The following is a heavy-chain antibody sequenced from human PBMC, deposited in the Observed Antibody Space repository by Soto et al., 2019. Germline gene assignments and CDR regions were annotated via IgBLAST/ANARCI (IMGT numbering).Heavy chain of an antibody. CDR3: ARRTTVVTGDYYYYYGMDV. CDR1: GGSVSSGSYY. D-gene: IGHD4-17*01. Sequence: QVQLQESGPGLVKPSETLSLTCTVSGGSVSSGSYYWSWIRQPPGKGLEWIGYIYYSGSTNYNPSLKSRVTISVDTSKNQFSLKLSSVTAADTAVYYCARRTTVVTGDYYYYYGMDVWGQGTTVTVSS. V-gene: IGHV4-61*01. CDR2: IYYSGST. J-gene: IGHJ6*02.